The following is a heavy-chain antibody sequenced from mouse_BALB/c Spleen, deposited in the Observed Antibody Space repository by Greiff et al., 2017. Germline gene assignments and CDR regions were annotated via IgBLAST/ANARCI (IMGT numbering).Heavy chain of an antibody. D-gene: IGHD1-1*01. CDR2: ISSGGST. J-gene: IGHJ2*01. CDR3: AREGITTVLDY. V-gene: IGHV5-6-5*01. CDR1: GFTFSSYA. Sequence: VESGGGLVKPGGSLKLSCAASGFTFSSYAMSWVRQTPEKRLEWVASISSGGSTYYPDSVKGRFTISRDNARNILYLQMSSLRSEDTAMYYCAREGITTVLDYWGQGTTLTVSS.